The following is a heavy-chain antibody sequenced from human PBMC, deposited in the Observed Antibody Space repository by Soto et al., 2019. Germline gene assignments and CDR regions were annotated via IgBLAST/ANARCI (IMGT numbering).Heavy chain of an antibody. D-gene: IGHD1-26*01. Sequence: SETLSLTCTVSGGSISSYYWSWIRQPPGKGLEWIGYIYYSGSTNYNPSLKSRVTISVDTSKNQFSLKLSSVTAADTVVYYCARNKVGATPRRGMDVWGQGTTVTVSS. CDR3: ARNKVGATPRRGMDV. J-gene: IGHJ6*02. CDR1: GGSISSYY. CDR2: IYYSGST. V-gene: IGHV4-59*12.